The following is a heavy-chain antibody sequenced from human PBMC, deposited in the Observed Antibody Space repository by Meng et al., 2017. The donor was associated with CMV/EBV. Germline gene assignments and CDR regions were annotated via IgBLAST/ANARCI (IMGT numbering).Heavy chain of an antibody. J-gene: IGHJ4*02. Sequence: LWGAVMLKPLETLSLICAVYGGSFSGYYGSWIRQPPGKGLEWIGEINHSGITNYNPSLKSRVTISVDTSKNQFSLKLSSVTAADTAVYYCARGRGVGDYVWGSYRSRGVYFDYWGQGTLVTVSS. D-gene: IGHD3-16*02. CDR3: ARGRGVGDYVWGSYRSRGVYFDY. CDR2: INHSGIT. V-gene: IGHV4-34*01. CDR1: GGSFSGYY.